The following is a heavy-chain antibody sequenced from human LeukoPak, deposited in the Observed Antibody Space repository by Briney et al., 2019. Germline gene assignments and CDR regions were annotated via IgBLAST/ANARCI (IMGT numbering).Heavy chain of an antibody. D-gene: IGHD4-11*01. CDR1: GFTVSSNC. J-gene: IGHJ6*03. V-gene: IGHV3-53*01. CDR2: IYSGGST. Sequence: GGSLRLSCAASGFTVSSNCMSWVRQAPGKGLEWVSVIYSGGSTYYADSVKGRFTISRDNSKNTLYLQMNSLRAEDTAVYYCARSYSNYPDYYYYYYMDVWGKGTTVTVSS. CDR3: ARSYSNYPDYYYYYYMDV.